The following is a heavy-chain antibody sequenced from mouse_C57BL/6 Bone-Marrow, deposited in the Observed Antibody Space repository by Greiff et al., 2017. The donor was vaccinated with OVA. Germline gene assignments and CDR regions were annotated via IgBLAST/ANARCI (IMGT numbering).Heavy chain of an antibody. D-gene: IGHD1-1*01. CDR1: GFSLSTFGMG. V-gene: IGHV8-8*01. Sequence: QVTLKVSGPGILQPSQTLSLTCSFSGFSLSTFGMGVGWIRQPSGKGLEWLAHIWWDDAKYYNPALKSRLTISKDTSKNQVFLKIANVDTADTATYYGARIAPFITTVVAHFDYWGQGTTLTVSS. CDR2: IWWDDAK. J-gene: IGHJ2*01. CDR3: ARIAPFITTVVAHFDY.